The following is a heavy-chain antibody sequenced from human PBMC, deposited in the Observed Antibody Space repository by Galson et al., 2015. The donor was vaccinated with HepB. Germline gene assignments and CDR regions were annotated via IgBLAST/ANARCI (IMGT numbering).Heavy chain of an antibody. V-gene: IGHV6-1*01. J-gene: IGHJ4*02. CDR2: TYYRSKWYN. CDR3: ASGYSGSLSD. CDR1: GDSVSSNSAT. Sequence: CAISGDSVSSNSATWNWIRQSPSRGLEWLGRTYYRSKWYNDYAVSVKSRITINPDTPKNQFSLQVNSVTPEDTAVYYCASGYSGSLSDWGQGTLVTVSS. D-gene: IGHD1-26*01.